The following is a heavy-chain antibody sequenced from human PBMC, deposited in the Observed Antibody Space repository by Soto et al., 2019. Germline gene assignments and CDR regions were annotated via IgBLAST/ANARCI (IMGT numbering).Heavy chain of an antibody. CDR2: ISYDGSNK. D-gene: IGHD6-19*01. Sequence: QVPLVESGGGVVQPGRSLRLSCAASGFTFSSYGMHWVRQAPGKGLEWVAVISYDGSNKYYADSVKGRFTISRDNSKNTLYLQMNSLRAEDTAVYYCAKGAREQWLVLARFDPWGQGTLVTVSS. J-gene: IGHJ5*02. CDR1: GFTFSSYG. V-gene: IGHV3-30*18. CDR3: AKGAREQWLVLARFDP.